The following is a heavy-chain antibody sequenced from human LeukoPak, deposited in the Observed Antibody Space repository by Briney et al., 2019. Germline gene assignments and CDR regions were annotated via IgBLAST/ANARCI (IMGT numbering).Heavy chain of an antibody. J-gene: IGHJ4*02. CDR3: ARDRGYGDYSY. CDR1: GGSISSGTYY. Sequence: PSQTLSLTCTVSGGSISSGTYYWSWIRQPPGKGLEWIGYISYSGSTHYNPSLKSRVTISVDASKNQLSLKLTSVTAADTAVYYCARDRGYGDYSYWGQGTLVTVSS. D-gene: IGHD4-17*01. V-gene: IGHV4-30-4*01. CDR2: ISYSGST.